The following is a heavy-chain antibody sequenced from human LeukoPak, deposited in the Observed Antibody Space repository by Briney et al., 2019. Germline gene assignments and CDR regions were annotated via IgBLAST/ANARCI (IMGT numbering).Heavy chain of an antibody. CDR1: GFTFSSYA. CDR3: AKDLAVARVGLFDY. Sequence: GGSLRLSCAASGFTFSSYAMSWVGQAQGKGLDWVSAISGSGGSTYYADSVKGRFTISRDNSKNTLYLQMNSLRAEDTAVYYCAKDLAVARVGLFDYWGQGTLVTVSS. D-gene: IGHD6-19*01. J-gene: IGHJ4*02. CDR2: ISGSGGST. V-gene: IGHV3-23*01.